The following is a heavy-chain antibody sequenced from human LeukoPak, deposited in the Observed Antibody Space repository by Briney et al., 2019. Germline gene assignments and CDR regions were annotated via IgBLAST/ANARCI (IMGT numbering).Heavy chain of an antibody. J-gene: IGHJ4*02. D-gene: IGHD5-24*01. V-gene: IGHV3-30-3*01. Sequence: PGGSLRLSCAASGFTFSNAWMSWVRQAPGKGLEWVAVISFDGSNKYYADSVKGRFTISRDNSKNTLYLQMNSLRAEDTAVYYCARETEDGYNYVNYWGQGTLVTVSS. CDR3: ARETEDGYNYVNY. CDR1: GFTFSNAW. CDR2: ISFDGSNK.